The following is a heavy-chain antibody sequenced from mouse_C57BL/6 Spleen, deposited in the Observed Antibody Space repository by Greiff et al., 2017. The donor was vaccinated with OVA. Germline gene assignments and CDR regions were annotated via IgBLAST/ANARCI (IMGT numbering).Heavy chain of an antibody. J-gene: IGHJ3*01. Sequence: VQLKPSVAELVKPGASVQLSCTASGFNIKDYYMPWVKQRTEPGLAWIGRIDPEDGETKYAPKFQGKATITADTSSNTAYLQLSSLTSEDTAVYYCAGVYGCAYWGQGTLVTVSA. CDR3: AGVYGCAY. CDR1: GFNIKDYY. D-gene: IGHD2-12*01. CDR2: IDPEDGET. V-gene: IGHV14-2*01.